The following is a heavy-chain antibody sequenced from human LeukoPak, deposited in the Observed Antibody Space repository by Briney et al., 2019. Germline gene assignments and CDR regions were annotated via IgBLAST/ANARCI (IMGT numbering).Heavy chain of an antibody. D-gene: IGHD3-22*01. Sequence: GGSLRLSCAASGFTFSSYWMSWLRQAPGKGLEGVANIKQDGSEKYYVDSVKGRFTISRDNAKNSLYLQMKSLRAEDTAVYYCARVSSGYYLDYWGQGTLVTVSS. J-gene: IGHJ4*02. CDR3: ARVSSGYYLDY. V-gene: IGHV3-7*01. CDR1: GFTFSSYW. CDR2: IKQDGSEK.